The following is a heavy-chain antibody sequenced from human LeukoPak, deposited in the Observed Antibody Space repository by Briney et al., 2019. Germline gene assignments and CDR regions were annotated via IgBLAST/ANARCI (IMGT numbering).Heavy chain of an antibody. Sequence: ASVKVSCKASGYTFTGYYMHWVRQAPGQGLEWMGWINPNSGGTNYAQKFQGRATMTRDTSISTAYMELSRLRSDDTAVYYCARDPYYGSGSYYNWGQGTLVTVSS. V-gene: IGHV1-2*02. CDR2: INPNSGGT. J-gene: IGHJ4*02. CDR3: ARDPYYGSGSYYN. D-gene: IGHD3-10*01. CDR1: GYTFTGYY.